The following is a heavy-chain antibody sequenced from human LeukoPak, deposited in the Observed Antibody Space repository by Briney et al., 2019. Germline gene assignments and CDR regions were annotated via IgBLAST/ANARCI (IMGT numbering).Heavy chain of an antibody. D-gene: IGHD3-22*01. Sequence: PPETLSLTCTVSVGSISSYYWRWIRQPAGKGLEWIGRIYTSGSTNYNPSPQRRVTMSVDTSKNQFSLKLSSVTAADTAVYYCARDVGYYPLNWFDPWGQGTLVTVSS. J-gene: IGHJ5*02. CDR2: IYTSGST. CDR3: ARDVGYYPLNWFDP. V-gene: IGHV4-4*07. CDR1: VGSISSYY.